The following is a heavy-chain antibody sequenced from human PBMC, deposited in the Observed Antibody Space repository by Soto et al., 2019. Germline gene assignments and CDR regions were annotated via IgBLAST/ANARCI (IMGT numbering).Heavy chain of an antibody. CDR1: GYTFTSYA. CDR2: INAGNGNT. J-gene: IGHJ5*02. CDR3: ARGGFWSGYYRDWFDP. V-gene: IGHV1-3*01. D-gene: IGHD3-3*01. Sequence: ASVKVSCKASGYTFTSYAMHWVRQAPGQRLEWMGWINAGNGNTKYSQKFQGRVTITRDTSASTAYMELSSLRSEDTAVYYCARGGFWSGYYRDWFDPWGQGTLVTVSS.